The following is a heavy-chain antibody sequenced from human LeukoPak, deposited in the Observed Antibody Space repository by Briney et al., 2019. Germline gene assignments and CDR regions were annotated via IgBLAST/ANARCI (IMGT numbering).Heavy chain of an antibody. J-gene: IGHJ4*02. CDR1: GGSISSGSYY. V-gene: IGHV4-61*02. Sequence: KASQTLSLTCTVSGGSISSGSYYWSWIRQPAGKGLEWIGSIYHSGSTYYNPSLKSRVTISVDTSKNQFSLKLSSVTAADTAVYYCAAVLAVTHYYFDYWGQGTLVTVSS. CDR3: AAVLAVTHYYFDY. D-gene: IGHD2-21*02. CDR2: IYHSGST.